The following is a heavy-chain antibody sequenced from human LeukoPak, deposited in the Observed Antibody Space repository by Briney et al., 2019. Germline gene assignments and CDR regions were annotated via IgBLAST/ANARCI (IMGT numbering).Heavy chain of an antibody. CDR3: VKNHFDHYYRLDV. Sequence: GGSLRLSCSASGFTFSSYAMHWVRQAPGKGLEYVSAISSSGGSTYYADSVKGRFTISRDNSKNTLYLQMSSLRVDDTAVYYCVKNHFDHYYRLDVWGQGTTVIVSS. V-gene: IGHV3-64D*09. CDR1: GFTFSSYA. J-gene: IGHJ6*02. D-gene: IGHD1-14*01. CDR2: ISSSGGST.